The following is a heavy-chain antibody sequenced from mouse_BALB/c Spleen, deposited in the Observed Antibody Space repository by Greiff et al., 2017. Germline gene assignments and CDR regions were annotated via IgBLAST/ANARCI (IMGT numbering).Heavy chain of an antibody. D-gene: IGHD1-2*01. Sequence: EVMLVESGGGLVKPGGSLKLSCAASGFTFSDYYMYWVRQTPEKRLEWVATISDGGSYTYYPDSVKGRVTISRDNAKTNLYLQLSSLKSEDTAMYYCARDLLRLRRYAMDYWGQGTSVTVSS. J-gene: IGHJ4*01. CDR2: ISDGGSYT. CDR3: ARDLLRLRRYAMDY. CDR1: GFTFSDYY. V-gene: IGHV5-4*02.